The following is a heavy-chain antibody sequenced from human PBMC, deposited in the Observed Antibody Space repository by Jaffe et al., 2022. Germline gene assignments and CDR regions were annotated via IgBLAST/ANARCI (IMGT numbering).Heavy chain of an antibody. CDR2: IYHSGST. J-gene: IGHJ4*02. Sequence: QVQLQESGPGLVKPSETLSLTCAVSGYSISSGYYWGWIRQPPGKGLEWIGSIYHSGSTYYNPSLKSRVTISVDTSKNQFSLKLSSVTAADTAVYYCARLGAVAGIVIGDYWGQGTLVTVSS. D-gene: IGHD6-19*01. CDR3: ARLGAVAGIVIGDY. V-gene: IGHV4-38-2*01. CDR1: GYSISSGYY.